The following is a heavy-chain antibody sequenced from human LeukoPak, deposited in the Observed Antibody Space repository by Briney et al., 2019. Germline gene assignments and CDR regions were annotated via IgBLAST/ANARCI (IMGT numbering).Heavy chain of an antibody. D-gene: IGHD4-17*01. Sequence: ASVKVSCKASGYTFTGYYMHWVRQAPGQGLEWMGWINPNSGGTNYAQKFQGRVTMTRDMSISTAYMELSRLRSDDTAVYYCARDDYGDYIPGLDYWGQGTLVTVSS. V-gene: IGHV1-2*02. CDR3: ARDDYGDYIPGLDY. J-gene: IGHJ4*02. CDR2: INPNSGGT. CDR1: GYTFTGYY.